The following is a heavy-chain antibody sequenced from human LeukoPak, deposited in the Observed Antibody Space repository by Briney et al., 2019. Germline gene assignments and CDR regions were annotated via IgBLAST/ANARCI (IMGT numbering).Heavy chain of an antibody. D-gene: IGHD3-16*01. CDR1: GFSVTTTY. CDR3: ARRTAMGDEKYFDY. J-gene: IGHJ4*02. CDR2: IFGESMT. Sequence: GGSLRLSCGVSGFSVTTTYMTWVRQAPGKGLEWVSLIFGESMTTYADSVKGRFTISRDNSKNTLYLQMNSLRTEDTAVYYCARRTAMGDEKYFDYWGQGTLVTVSS. V-gene: IGHV3-53*05.